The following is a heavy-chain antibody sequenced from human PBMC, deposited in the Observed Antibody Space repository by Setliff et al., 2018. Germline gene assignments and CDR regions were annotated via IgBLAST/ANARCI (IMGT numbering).Heavy chain of an antibody. V-gene: IGHV4-61*02. CDR3: ARMSGFQYIDV. J-gene: IGHJ6*03. CDR1: GDSISRAKYY. D-gene: IGHD3-3*01. Sequence: PSETLSLTCTVSGDSISRAKYYWSWIRQSAGKGLECLGRIYTDGSTKYNPSLNSRVTLLIDTAKNQFSLSLTSVTAEDTAVYYCARMSGFQYIDVWDKGTTVTVSS. CDR2: IYTDGST.